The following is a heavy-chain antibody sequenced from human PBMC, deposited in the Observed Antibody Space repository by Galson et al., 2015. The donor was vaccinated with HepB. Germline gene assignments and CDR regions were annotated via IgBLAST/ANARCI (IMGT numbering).Heavy chain of an antibody. Sequence: SLRLSCAASGFTFDDYTMHWVRQAPGKGLEWVSLISWDGGSTYYADSVKGRFTISRDNSKNSLYLQMNSLRTEDTALYYCAKGGGSGSYYLLSPSHGEYFQHWGQGTLVTVSS. V-gene: IGHV3-43*01. CDR1: GFTFDDYT. D-gene: IGHD3-10*01. CDR3: AKGGGSGSYYLLSPSHGEYFQH. J-gene: IGHJ1*01. CDR2: ISWDGGST.